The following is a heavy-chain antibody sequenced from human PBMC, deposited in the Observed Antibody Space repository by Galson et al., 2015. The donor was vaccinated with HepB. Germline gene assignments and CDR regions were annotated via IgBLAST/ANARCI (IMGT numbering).Heavy chain of an antibody. CDR2: ISSSSSYI. J-gene: IGHJ4*02. Sequence: SLRLSCAASGFTFSSYSMNWVRQAPGKGLEWVSSISSSSSYIYYADSVKGRFTISRDNAKNSLYLQMNSLRAEDTAVYYCARDPRITMVRGVTIFDYWGQGTLVTVSS. V-gene: IGHV3-21*01. D-gene: IGHD3-10*01. CDR3: ARDPRITMVRGVTIFDY. CDR1: GFTFSSYS.